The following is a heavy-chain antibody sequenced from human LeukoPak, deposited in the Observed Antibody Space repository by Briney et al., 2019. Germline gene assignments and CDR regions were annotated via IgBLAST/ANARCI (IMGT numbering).Heavy chain of an antibody. CDR2: IYYSGST. J-gene: IGHJ6*02. Sequence: SETLSLTCTVSGGSISSSSYYWGWIRQPPGKGLEWIRSIYYSGSTYYNPSLKSRVTISVDTSKNQFSLKLSSVTAADTAVYYCARRGDLGYYYGMDVWGQGTTVTVSS. CDR3: ARRGDLGYYYGMDV. CDR1: GGSISSSSYY. V-gene: IGHV4-39*01. D-gene: IGHD2-21*02.